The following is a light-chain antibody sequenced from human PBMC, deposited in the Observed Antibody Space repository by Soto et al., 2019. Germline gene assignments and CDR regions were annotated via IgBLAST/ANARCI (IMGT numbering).Light chain of an antibody. CDR2: EVS. CDR3: SSYTISSTLGV. Sequence: QSALTQPPSVSGSPGQSVTISCTGTSSDVGSYNRVSWYQQPPGTAPKLMIYEVSNRPSGVPDRFSGSKSGNTASLTISGLQAEDEADYYCSSYTISSTLGVFGTGTKVTVL. V-gene: IGLV2-18*02. J-gene: IGLJ1*01. CDR1: SSDVGSYNR.